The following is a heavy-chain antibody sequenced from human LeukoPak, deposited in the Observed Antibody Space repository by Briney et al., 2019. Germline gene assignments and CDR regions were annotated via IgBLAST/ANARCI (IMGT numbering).Heavy chain of an antibody. D-gene: IGHD3-22*01. Sequence: GGSLRLSCAASGFTFSSYAMHWVRQGPGKGLEWVAIISYDGRNNHYADSVKGRFTISRDNSKNTLYLQMNSLRAEDTAAYYCAKLGFDSSGSHTLFDYWGQGTQVTVSS. CDR3: AKLGFDSSGSHTLFDY. CDR2: ISYDGRNN. V-gene: IGHV3-30*18. J-gene: IGHJ4*02. CDR1: GFTFSSYA.